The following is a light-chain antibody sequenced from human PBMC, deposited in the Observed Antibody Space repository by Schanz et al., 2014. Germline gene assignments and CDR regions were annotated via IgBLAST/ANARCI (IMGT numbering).Light chain of an antibody. V-gene: IGKV3-20*01. CDR3: QQYGSSFT. CDR2: DTS. J-gene: IGKJ3*01. Sequence: EIVLTQSPGTLSLSLGERATLSCRARQSISSSYLAWYQQKPGQAPRLLIYDTSNRATGIPARFSGSGSGTDFTLTISSLEPEDFAVYFCQQYGSSFTFGPGTKVDIK. CDR1: QSISSSY.